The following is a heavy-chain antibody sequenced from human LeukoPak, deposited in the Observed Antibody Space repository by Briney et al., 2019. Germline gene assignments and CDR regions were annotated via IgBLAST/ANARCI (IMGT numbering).Heavy chain of an antibody. J-gene: IGHJ4*02. Sequence: SGTLSLTCTVSGDPISSGGYYWNWIRQHPGKGLEWIGYIYYSGDTYYNPSLMSRITISVDTSKNQFSLKLFSVTAADTAVYYCARSSSWFHFDYWGQGTLVTVSS. V-gene: IGHV4-31*03. CDR2: IYYSGDT. CDR1: GDPISSGGYY. D-gene: IGHD6-13*01. CDR3: ARSSSWFHFDY.